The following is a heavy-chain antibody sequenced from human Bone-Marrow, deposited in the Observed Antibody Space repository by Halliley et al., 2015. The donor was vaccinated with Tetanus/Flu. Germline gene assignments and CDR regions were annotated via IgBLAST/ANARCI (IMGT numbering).Heavy chain of an antibody. CDR3: ARAEIGDGKFYSFGMDV. CDR2: INPLFGTP. CDR1: GGTLTKFA. V-gene: IGHV1-69*19. D-gene: IGHD3-10*01. J-gene: IGHJ6*02. Sequence: QLVQSGDEVKKPGSSVKVSCKAPGGTLTKFALSWVRQAPGQGLEWMGWINPLFGTPIYAQKFQDRVTLSADESTNTAYMELFSLRPADTAVYYCARAEIGDGKFYSFGMDVWGQGTTVTVSS.